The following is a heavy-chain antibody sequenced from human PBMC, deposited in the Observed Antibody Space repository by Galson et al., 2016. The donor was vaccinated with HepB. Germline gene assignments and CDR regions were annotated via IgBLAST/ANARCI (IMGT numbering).Heavy chain of an antibody. V-gene: IGHV3-48*04. CDR1: GGSISRGG. CDR3: ARTTYADYGDFPPGEGIGY. D-gene: IGHD4-17*01. CDR2: ISSSSNTI. Sequence: ETLSLTCTVSGGSISRGGFSWSWVRQAPGKGLEWISYISSSSNTIYYADSVKGRFTISRDNAKNSLYLQVNSLRAEDTAVYYCARTTYADYGDFPPGEGIGYWGQGAPVTVSS. J-gene: IGHJ4*02.